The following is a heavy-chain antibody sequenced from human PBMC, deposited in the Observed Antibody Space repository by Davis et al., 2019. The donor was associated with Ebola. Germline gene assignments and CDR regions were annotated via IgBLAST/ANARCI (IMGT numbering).Heavy chain of an antibody. CDR2: IYYSGST. V-gene: IGHV4-59*01. J-gene: IGHJ5*02. D-gene: IGHD1-26*01. Sequence: MPSATLSLTCAVYAGSTSSYYCSWIRQPPGKGLEWIGYIYYSGSTNYNPSLKSRVTISVDTSKNQFSLKLSSVTAADTVVYYCVRGRSLAVGWFDPWGQGTLVTVSS. CDR3: VRGRSLAVGWFDP. CDR1: AGSTSSYY.